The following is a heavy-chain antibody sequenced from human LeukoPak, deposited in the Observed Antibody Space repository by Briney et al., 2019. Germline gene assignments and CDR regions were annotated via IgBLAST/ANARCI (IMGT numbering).Heavy chain of an antibody. D-gene: IGHD5-24*01. Sequence: GGSLRLSCVASGSTFSSYWMSWVRQAPGKGLEWVANIKQDGSEKYYVESVKGRFSISRDNAKNSLFLQMNTLRVDDTAIYYCARDGDGYKSTPFDYWGQGTPVTVSS. V-gene: IGHV3-7*01. CDR1: GSTFSSYW. CDR3: ARDGDGYKSTPFDY. CDR2: IKQDGSEK. J-gene: IGHJ4*02.